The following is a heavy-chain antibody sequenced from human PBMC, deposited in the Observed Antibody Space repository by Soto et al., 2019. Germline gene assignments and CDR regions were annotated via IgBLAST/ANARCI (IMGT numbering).Heavy chain of an antibody. V-gene: IGHV4-31*03. CDR3: ARGGGYDFYFDY. J-gene: IGHJ4*02. CDR2: IYYSGST. D-gene: IGHD5-12*01. Sequence: SETLSLTCTVSGGSISSGGYYWSWIRQHPGKGLEWIGYIYYSGSTYYNPSLKSRVTISVDTSKNQFSLKLSSVTAADTAVYYCARGGGYDFYFDYWGQGTLVTVSS. CDR1: GGSISSGGYY.